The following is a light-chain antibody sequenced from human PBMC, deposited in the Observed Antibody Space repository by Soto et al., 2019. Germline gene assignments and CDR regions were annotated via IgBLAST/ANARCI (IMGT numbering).Light chain of an antibody. J-gene: IGKJ5*01. CDR3: MQGTHWPPLT. CDR1: QSLVYSDGNTY. Sequence: DVMLTQSPLSLPVTLGQPASISCRSSQSLVYSDGNTYLNWFQQRPGRSPRRLIYDVSNLDSGVPDRFSGSGSGTDFTLKITRVEAEDVGVYYCMQGTHWPPLTFGQGTRLEIK. CDR2: DVS. V-gene: IGKV2-30*01.